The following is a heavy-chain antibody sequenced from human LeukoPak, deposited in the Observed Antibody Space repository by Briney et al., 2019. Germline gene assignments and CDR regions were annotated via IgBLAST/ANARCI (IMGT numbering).Heavy chain of an antibody. Sequence: SETLSLTCTVSGGSISSSSYYWSWIRQPPGKGLEWIGYIYHSGSTYYNPSLKSRVTISVDRSKNQFSLKLSSVTAADTAVYYCARVYGASSAFDYWGQGTLVTVPS. CDR2: IYHSGST. CDR1: GGSISSSSYY. D-gene: IGHD4-17*01. V-gene: IGHV4-30-2*01. J-gene: IGHJ4*02. CDR3: ARVYGASSAFDY.